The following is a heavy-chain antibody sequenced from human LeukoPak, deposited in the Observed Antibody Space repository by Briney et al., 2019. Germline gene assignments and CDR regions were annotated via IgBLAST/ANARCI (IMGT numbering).Heavy chain of an antibody. CDR1: GFTLSSYG. V-gene: IGHV3-30-3*01. CDR3: TRGTNDYGGIERKKPFDY. J-gene: IGHJ4*02. CDR2: ISYDGSNK. Sequence: GGSLRLSCAASGFTLSSYGMHWVRQAPGKGLEWVAVISYDGSNKYYVDSVKGRFTISRDNSKNTLYPQMSSLRAEDTAVYYCTRGTNDYGGIERKKPFDYWGQGTLVTVSS. D-gene: IGHD4-23*01.